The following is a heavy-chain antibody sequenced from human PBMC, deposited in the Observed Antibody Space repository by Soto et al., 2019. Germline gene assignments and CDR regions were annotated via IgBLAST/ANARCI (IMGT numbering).Heavy chain of an antibody. CDR1: GDSISTSRYY. V-gene: IGHV4-39*01. D-gene: IGHD2-8*02. Sequence: QLHLQESGPGLVKPSETLSLTCTVSGDSISTSRYYWAWIRQPPGTGLEWIGTIYNDGVTYYNPSLKSRVTLSIDTSKNQFFLKLRSVTAADSTIYYCARHYCTGGPCYFDYWGQGTLVTVSS. CDR3: ARHYCTGGPCYFDY. CDR2: IYNDGVT. J-gene: IGHJ4*02.